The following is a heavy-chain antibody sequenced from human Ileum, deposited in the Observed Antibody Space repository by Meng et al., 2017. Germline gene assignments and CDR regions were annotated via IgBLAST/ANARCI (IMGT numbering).Heavy chain of an antibody. Sequence: VRLVGVGGGASTPVGPLGPAWPAAGVMFVSSALLWVRRAQGKGLEGGEVPSFFGTKEFTADSVGGRFTISRDDSKNTLFLKMNSLRVEDTAVYHCARGRYDSSWYINYWGQGTLVTVSS. V-gene: IGHV3-30*17. D-gene: IGHD6-13*01. CDR2: PSFFGTKE. J-gene: IGHJ4*02. CDR3: ARGRYDSSWYINY. CDR1: GVMFVSSA.